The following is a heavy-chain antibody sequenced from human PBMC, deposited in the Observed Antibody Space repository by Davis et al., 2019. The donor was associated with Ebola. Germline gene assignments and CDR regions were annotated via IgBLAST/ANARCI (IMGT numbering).Heavy chain of an antibody. Sequence: PGGSLRLSCVASGFTFTNAWMSWVRQAPGKGLEWVGRIKSKTDSETRDYAAPVKGRFIISRDDSKDTLYLQMNSLKSEDTAVYYCTTYNRNRRQFDSWGQGTLVTVSS. CDR2: IKSKTDSETR. D-gene: IGHD1-14*01. CDR1: GFTFTNAW. V-gene: IGHV3-15*01. CDR3: TTYNRNRRQFDS. J-gene: IGHJ4*02.